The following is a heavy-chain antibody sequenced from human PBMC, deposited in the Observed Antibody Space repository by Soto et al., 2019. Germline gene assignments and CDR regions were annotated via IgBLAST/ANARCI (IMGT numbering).Heavy chain of an antibody. CDR2: ISERGGRT. D-gene: IGHD4-17*01. J-gene: IGHJ5*02. CDR1: GLPFDDYG. V-gene: IGHV3-23*01. Sequence: EVQLLESGGVLVQPGGSLSLSCAASGLPFDDYGMTWVRQAPGKGLELFSTISERGGRTYYADSVTGPLTISRDNSKNTLNLQMNSLTAEDTALYYCANPLTTGSWGRGTLVTVSS. CDR3: ANPLTTGS.